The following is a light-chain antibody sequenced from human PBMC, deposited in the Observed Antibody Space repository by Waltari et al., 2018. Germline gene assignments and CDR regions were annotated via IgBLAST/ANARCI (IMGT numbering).Light chain of an antibody. Sequence: QSALTQPGSVSGSPGQSITISCTGTSSDVGAYGYVSWYQQKPDKAPKLLIFDVNNRALGVSNRFSGSKSDNTASLTISGLQAEDESDYYCCSFTARGTWIFGGGTRLTVV. J-gene: IGLJ2*01. V-gene: IGLV2-14*03. CDR3: CSFTARGTWI. CDR2: DVN. CDR1: SSDVGAYGY.